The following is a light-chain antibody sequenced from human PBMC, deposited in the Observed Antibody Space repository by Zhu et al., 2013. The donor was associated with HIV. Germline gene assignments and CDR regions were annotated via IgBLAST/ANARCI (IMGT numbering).Light chain of an antibody. CDR3: QQRSNWPRT. J-gene: IGKJ1*01. V-gene: IGKV3-15*01. Sequence: EIVLTQSPATLSVSPGDRATLSCRASQSVGSSLAWYQHKPGQAPRLLIYAASTRATGVPARFSGSGSGTEFTLTISSLEPEDFAVYYCQQRSNWPRTFGQGTKVEIK. CDR2: AAS. CDR1: QSVGSS.